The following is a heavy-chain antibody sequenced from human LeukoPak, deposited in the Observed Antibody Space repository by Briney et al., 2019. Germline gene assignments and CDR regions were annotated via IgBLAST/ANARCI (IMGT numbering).Heavy chain of an antibody. V-gene: IGHV3-48*01. CDR2: ISSSSSTI. Sequence: SGGSLRLSCAASGFTFSGHSMNWVRQAPGKGLEWVSYISSSSSTINYADSVKGRFTISRDNSKNMLYLQMNSLRAEDTAVYYCAKGPLIEVAGTTWDYWGQGTLVTLSS. CDR1: GFTFSGHS. D-gene: IGHD6-19*01. J-gene: IGHJ4*02. CDR3: AKGPLIEVAGTTWDY.